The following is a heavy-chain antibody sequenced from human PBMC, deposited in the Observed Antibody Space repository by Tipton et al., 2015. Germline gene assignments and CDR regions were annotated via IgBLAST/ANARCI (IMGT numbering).Heavy chain of an antibody. Sequence: SLRLSCTTSGFLFRGYDMIWVRQAPGKGLEWVSAISPTGGTTYYAESVKGRFTISRDNSNNILFLQMSGLRPEDTAVYFCAKHLTFTLVPHLIGFWGQGTPVTVSS. CDR3: AKHLTFTLVPHLIGF. J-gene: IGHJ4*02. V-gene: IGHV3-23*01. CDR2: ISPTGGTT. CDR1: GFLFRGYD. D-gene: IGHD2/OR15-2a*01.